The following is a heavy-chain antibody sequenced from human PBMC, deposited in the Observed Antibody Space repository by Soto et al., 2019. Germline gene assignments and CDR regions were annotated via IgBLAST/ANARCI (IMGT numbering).Heavy chain of an antibody. J-gene: IGHJ5*02. CDR2: INHSGST. CDR1: GGSFSGYY. D-gene: IGHD5-18*01. V-gene: IGHV4-34*01. Sequence: SETLSLTCAVYGGSFSGYYWSWIRQPPGKGLEWIGEINHSGSTNYNPSLKSRVTISVDTSKNQFSLKLSSVTAADTAGYYCASGGSPWIQLWRKNWLDPSGQGTLVTLSS. CDR3: ASGGSPWIQLWRKNWLDP.